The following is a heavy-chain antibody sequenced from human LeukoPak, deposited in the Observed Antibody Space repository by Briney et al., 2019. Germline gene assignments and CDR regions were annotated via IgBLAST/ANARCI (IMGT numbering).Heavy chain of an antibody. CDR3: ASSHRGYYGSGSFDY. D-gene: IGHD3-10*01. CDR2: IYTSGST. J-gene: IGHJ4*02. CDR1: GGSISSGSYY. Sequence: PSETLSLTCTVSGGSISSGSYYWSWIRQPAGKGLEWIGRIYTSGSTNYNPSLKSRVTISVDTSKNQFPLKLSSVTAADTAVYYCASSHRGYYGSGSFDYWGQGTLVTVSS. V-gene: IGHV4-61*02.